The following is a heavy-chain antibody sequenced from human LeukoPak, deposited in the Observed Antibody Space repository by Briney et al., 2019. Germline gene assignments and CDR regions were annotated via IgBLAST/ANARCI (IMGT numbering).Heavy chain of an antibody. D-gene: IGHD6-6*01. J-gene: IGHJ4*02. CDR1: GFTFSNYW. CDR3: ARIGYSSSSFDY. Sequence: GGSLRLSCAASGFTFSNYWMSWVRQAPGRGLEWVANIKQDGSVKYYMDSVKGRFTISRDNAKNSVYLQMNSLRAEDTALYYCARIGYSSSSFDYWGQGTLVTVSS. V-gene: IGHV3-7*01. CDR2: IKQDGSVK.